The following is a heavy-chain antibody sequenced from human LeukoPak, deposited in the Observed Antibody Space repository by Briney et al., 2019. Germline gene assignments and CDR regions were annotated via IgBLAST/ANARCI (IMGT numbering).Heavy chain of an antibody. CDR3: ARAVDTIFGVVTTYYFDY. CDR2: ISAYNGNT. D-gene: IGHD3-3*01. V-gene: IGHV1-18*01. Sequence: GASVKVSCKASGYTFTSYGISWVRQAPGQGLEWRGWISAYNGNTNYAQKLQGRVTMTTDTSTSTAYMELSSLRSEDTAVYYCARAVDTIFGVVTTYYFDYWGQGTLVTVSS. CDR1: GYTFTSYG. J-gene: IGHJ4*02.